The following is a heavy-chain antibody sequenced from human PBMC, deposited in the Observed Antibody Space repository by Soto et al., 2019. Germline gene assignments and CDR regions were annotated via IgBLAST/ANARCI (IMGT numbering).Heavy chain of an antibody. J-gene: IGHJ4*02. Sequence: SSETLSLTCTVSGGSISSYYWSWIRQPPGKGLEWIGYIYYSGSTNYNPSLKSRDNKSVDTPKNQFSLKLSSVTAADTAVYYCARHYDFWSGYYSLHFGYWGQGTQVTVSS. V-gene: IGHV4-59*01. CDR2: IYYSGST. CDR3: ARHYDFWSGYYSLHFGY. D-gene: IGHD3-3*01. CDR1: GGSISSYY.